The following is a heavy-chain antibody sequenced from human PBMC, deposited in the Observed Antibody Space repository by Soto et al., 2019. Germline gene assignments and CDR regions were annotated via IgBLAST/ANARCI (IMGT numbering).Heavy chain of an antibody. Sequence: PSETLFLTRTVSCGSLSSSSYYWGSFRQPPGKGLEWIGSIYYSGSTYYNPSLKSRVTISVDTSKNQFSLKLSSVTAADTAVYYCARHRIAVPDYWGQGTLVTVSS. CDR1: CGSLSSSSYY. D-gene: IGHD6-19*01. CDR2: IYYSGST. J-gene: IGHJ4*02. CDR3: ARHRIAVPDY. V-gene: IGHV4-39*01.